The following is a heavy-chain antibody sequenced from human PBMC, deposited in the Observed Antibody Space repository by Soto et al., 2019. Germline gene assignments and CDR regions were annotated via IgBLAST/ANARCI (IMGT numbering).Heavy chain of an antibody. CDR1: GFTFSSNG. D-gene: IGHD2-8*01. CDR2: ISGSGRNT. CDR3: AKNGLSDSPSAIDS. Sequence: GGSLRLSCATSGFTFSSNGMSWVRQAPGKGLDWVSGISGSGRNTYYADSVKGRFTISRDNSKNTLFLQMNSLRVEDTAVYYCAKNGLSDSPSAIDSWGQGTLVTVSS. J-gene: IGHJ4*02. V-gene: IGHV3-23*01.